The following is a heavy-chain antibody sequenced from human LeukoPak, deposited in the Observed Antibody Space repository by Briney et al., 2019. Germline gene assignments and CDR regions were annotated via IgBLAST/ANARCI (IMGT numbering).Heavy chain of an antibody. D-gene: IGHD4-17*01. CDR2: ISAYNGNT. J-gene: IGHJ6*03. V-gene: IGHV1-18*01. CDR1: GYTFTSYG. Sequence: SVKLSCKVSGYTFTSYGISWVRQAPGQGLEWMGWISAYNGNTNYAQKVQGRATMTTDTSTSTAYMELRSLRCDDTAVYYCARRGGKNYGDYVVYYYYMDVWGKGTTVTVSS. CDR3: ARRGGKNYGDYVVYYYYMDV.